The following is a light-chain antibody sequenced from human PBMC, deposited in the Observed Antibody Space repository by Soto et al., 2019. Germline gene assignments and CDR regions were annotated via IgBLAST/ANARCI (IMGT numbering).Light chain of an antibody. V-gene: IGKV1-5*01. CDR3: QQYNSYWT. CDR2: DAS. CDR1: QSISSW. J-gene: IGKJ1*01. Sequence: DIQMTQSPSTLSPSVGDRVTITCRASQSISSWLAWYQQKPGKAPKLLIYDASSLESGVPSRVSRSGSGTEFTLTISSLQPDDFATYYCQQYNSYWTFGQGTKV.